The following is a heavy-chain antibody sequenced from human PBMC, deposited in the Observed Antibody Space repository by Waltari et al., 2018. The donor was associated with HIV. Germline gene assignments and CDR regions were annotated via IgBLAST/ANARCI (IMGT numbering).Heavy chain of an antibody. CDR3: ASPDTTMVHGHYYFYHMDV. Sequence: EVQLVESGGGLVQPGGSLRLSCAASGFTVRVNYNSWLGQAPGKGLEWVSLIYTGGSTYYADSVKGRFTISRDNSKNTLYLQMNSLRAEDTAVYYCASPDTTMVHGHYYFYHMDVWGQGTTVTVSS. V-gene: IGHV3-66*01. CDR1: GFTVRVNY. D-gene: IGHD5-18*01. J-gene: IGHJ6*02. CDR2: IYTGGST.